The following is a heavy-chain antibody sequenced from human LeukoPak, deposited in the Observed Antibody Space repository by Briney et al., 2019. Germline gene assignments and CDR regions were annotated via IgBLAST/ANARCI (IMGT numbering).Heavy chain of an antibody. J-gene: IGHJ4*02. CDR2: ISGSGGNQ. V-gene: IGHV3-23*01. D-gene: IGHD4/OR15-4a*01. Sequence: GGSLRLSCAASGFTSSNYGMNWVRQAPGKGLEWVSGISGSGGNQYYADSVRGRFTISRDKSKNTVYLQMNSLRAEDTAVYYCAEDILNSANLYYFDYWGQGTLVIVSS. CDR1: GFTSSNYG. CDR3: AEDILNSANLYYFDY.